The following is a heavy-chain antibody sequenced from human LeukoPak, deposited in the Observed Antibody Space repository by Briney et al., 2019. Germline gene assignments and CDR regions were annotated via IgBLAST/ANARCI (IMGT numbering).Heavy chain of an antibody. CDR3: GSRKLGNDY. J-gene: IGHJ4*02. V-gene: IGHV4-34*01. Sequence: TSETLSLTCAVYGGSFSGYYWSWIRQPPGKGLEWIGEINHSGSTNYNPSLKSRVTISVDTSKNQFSLKLISVTAADTAVYYCGSRKLGNDYWGQGTLVTVSS. CDR2: INHSGST. D-gene: IGHD7-27*01. CDR1: GGSFSGYY.